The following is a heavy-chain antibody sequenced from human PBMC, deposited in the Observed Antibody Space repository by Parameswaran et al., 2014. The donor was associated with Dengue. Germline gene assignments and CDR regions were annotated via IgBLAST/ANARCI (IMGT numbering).Heavy chain of an antibody. J-gene: IGHJ4*02. V-gene: IGHV1-69*01. CDR2: IIPIFGTA. CDR3: ASTRIAARPTFDY. D-gene: IGHD6-6*01. Sequence: WVRQAPGQGLEWMGGIIPIFGTANYAQKFQGRVTITADESTSTAYMELSSLRSEDTAVYYCASTRIAARPTFDYWGQGTLVTVSS.